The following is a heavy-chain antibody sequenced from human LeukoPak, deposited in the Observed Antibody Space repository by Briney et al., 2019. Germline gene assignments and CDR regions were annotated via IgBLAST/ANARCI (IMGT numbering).Heavy chain of an antibody. CDR2: ISSSSSTI. CDR1: GFTFSSYS. Sequence: PGGSLRLSCAASGFTFSSYSMNWVRQAPGKGLEWVSYISSSSSTIYYADSVKGRFTISRDNSKNTLYLQMNSLRAEDTAVYYCAKAPPIAVADFGYWGQGTLVTVSS. CDR3: AKAPPIAVADFGY. V-gene: IGHV3-48*01. D-gene: IGHD6-19*01. J-gene: IGHJ4*02.